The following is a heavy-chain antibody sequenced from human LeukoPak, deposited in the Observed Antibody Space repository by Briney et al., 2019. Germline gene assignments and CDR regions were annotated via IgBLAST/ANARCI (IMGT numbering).Heavy chain of an antibody. CDR1: GGSFSGYY. Sequence: SETLSLTCAVYGGSFSGYYWSWIRQPPGKGLEWIGEINHSGSTNYNPSLKSRVTISVDTSKNQFSLKLSSVTAADTAVYYCARLDYDYVWGSYRHNWFDPWGQGTLVTVSS. J-gene: IGHJ5*02. CDR2: INHSGST. CDR3: ARLDYDYVWGSYRHNWFDP. V-gene: IGHV4-34*01. D-gene: IGHD3-16*02.